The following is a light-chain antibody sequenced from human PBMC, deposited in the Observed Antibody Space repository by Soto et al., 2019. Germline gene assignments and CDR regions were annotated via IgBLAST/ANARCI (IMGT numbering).Light chain of an antibody. CDR2: GAS. V-gene: IGKV3-20*01. CDR3: QQYGNSPFT. Sequence: EIVLTQSPGTLSLSPGERATLSCRASQSVSSSYLAWYQQKPGQAPRLLIYGASSRATGIPDRFSGSGSGTDFPLTISRLEPEDFAVYYCQQYGNSPFTFGPGTIVDIK. CDR1: QSVSSSY. J-gene: IGKJ3*01.